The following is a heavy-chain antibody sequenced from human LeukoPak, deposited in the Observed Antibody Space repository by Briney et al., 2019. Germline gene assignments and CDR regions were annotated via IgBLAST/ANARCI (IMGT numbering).Heavy chain of an antibody. D-gene: IGHD1-1*01. CDR3: TTDPRNGYYFDY. J-gene: IGHJ4*02. CDR2: IKSKTDGGTT. Sequence: SGGSLRLSCAASGFTFSNAWMSWVRQAPGKGLEWIGRIKSKTDGGTTDYAAPVKGRLTIPRDDSTDTLYLQLNSLKTEDTAIYYCTTDPRNGYYFDYWGQGTLVTVSS. V-gene: IGHV3-15*01. CDR1: GFTFSNAW.